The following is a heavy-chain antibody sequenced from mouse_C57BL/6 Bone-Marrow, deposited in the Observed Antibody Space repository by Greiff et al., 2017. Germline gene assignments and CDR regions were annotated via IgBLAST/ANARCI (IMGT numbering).Heavy chain of an antibody. D-gene: IGHD2-13*01. Sequence: DVKLVESGGDLVKPGGSLKLSCAASGFTFSSYGMSWVRQTPDKRLEWVAIISSGGSYTYYPDSVKGRFTFSRDNAKNTLYLQMSSLKSEDTAMYYCARGGDCVGYFDYWGQGTTLTVSA. J-gene: IGHJ2*01. CDR2: ISSGGSYT. CDR3: ARGGDCVGYFDY. CDR1: GFTFSSYG. V-gene: IGHV5-6*02.